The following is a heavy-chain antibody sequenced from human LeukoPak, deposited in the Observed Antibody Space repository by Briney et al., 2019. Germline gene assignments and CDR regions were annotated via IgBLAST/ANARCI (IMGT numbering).Heavy chain of an antibody. D-gene: IGHD3-22*01. Sequence: PGGSLRLSCAASGFTFSRYWMHWVRHAPGKGLVWVSRINNDGSDTIYADSVKGRFTISRDNAKNTLFLQMNSLRAEDTAVYYCARRWYESSGYYLLDYWGQGTLVTVSS. CDR2: INNDGSDT. J-gene: IGHJ4*02. CDR1: GFTFSRYW. V-gene: IGHV3-74*01. CDR3: ARRWYESSGYYLLDY.